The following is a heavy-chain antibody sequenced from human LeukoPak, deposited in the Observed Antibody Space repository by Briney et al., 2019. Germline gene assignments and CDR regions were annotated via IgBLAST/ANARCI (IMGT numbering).Heavy chain of an antibody. CDR3: ASNPYYDSSGGGGY. Sequence: GGSLRLSCAASGFTVSSNYMSWVRQAPGKGLEWVSVIYSGGSTYYADSVKGRFTISRDNSKNTLYLQMNSLRAEDTAVYYCASNPYYDSSGGGGYWGQGTLVTVSS. V-gene: IGHV3-53*01. CDR1: GFTVSSNY. D-gene: IGHD3-22*01. CDR2: IYSGGST. J-gene: IGHJ4*02.